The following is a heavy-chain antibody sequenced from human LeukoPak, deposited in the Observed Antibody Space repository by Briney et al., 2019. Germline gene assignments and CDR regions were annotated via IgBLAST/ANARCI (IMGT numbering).Heavy chain of an antibody. CDR3: ARDGGRRYYDSSGFPLDY. V-gene: IGHV1-69*04. J-gene: IGHJ4*02. CDR2: IIPILGIA. Sequence: ASVKVSCKASGGTFSSYAISWVRQAPGQGLEWMGRIIPILGIANYAQKFQGRVTITADKSTSTAYMELSGLRSEDTAEYYCARDGGRRYYDSSGFPLDYWGQGTLVTVSS. CDR1: GGTFSSYA. D-gene: IGHD3-22*01.